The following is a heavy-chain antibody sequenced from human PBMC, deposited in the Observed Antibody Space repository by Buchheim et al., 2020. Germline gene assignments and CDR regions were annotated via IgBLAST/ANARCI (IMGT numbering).Heavy chain of an antibody. D-gene: IGHD2-21*02. J-gene: IGHJ5*02. CDR1: GGTFDNYA. V-gene: IGHV1-69*06. CDR2: IIPFSDST. CDR3: ARAETYCGGDCYYGWFAP. Sequence: QVQLVQSGAEVKKPGSSVKVSCKASGGTFDNYAIVWVRQAPGQGLEWVGGIIPFSDSTNYGQNFQGRVTITADKCTGTAYMELYRLRYGDTAVYYCARAETYCGGDCYYGWFAPWGQGTL.